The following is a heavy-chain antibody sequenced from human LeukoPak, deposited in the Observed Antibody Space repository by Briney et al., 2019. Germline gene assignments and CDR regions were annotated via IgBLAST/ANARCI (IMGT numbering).Heavy chain of an antibody. CDR3: ARGHLPYSSSWYVFDY. Sequence: PSETLSLTCIVSGGSISSSSYFWGWIRQPPGKGLEWIGSIYYRGNTYYNPSLKSRVTVSVDTSENQFSLKLSSVTAADTAVYYCARGHLPYSSSWYVFDYWGQGTLVTVSS. CDR1: GGSISSSSYF. D-gene: IGHD6-13*01. CDR2: IYYRGNT. J-gene: IGHJ4*02. V-gene: IGHV4-39*01.